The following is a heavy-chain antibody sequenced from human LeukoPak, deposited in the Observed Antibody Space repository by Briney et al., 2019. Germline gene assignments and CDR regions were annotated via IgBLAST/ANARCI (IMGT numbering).Heavy chain of an antibody. V-gene: IGHV3-73*01. J-gene: IGHJ3*02. CDR3: VRLVEWGTTFDN. D-gene: IGHD3-3*01. Sequence: PGGSLRLSCATSGFTFSGAAMHWVRQTSEKGLEWVGHIRNRDYNYATAYAASVIGRFTISRDDSKNTAYLQVNNLKTEDTAVYYCVRLVEWGTTFDNWGQGTTVTVSS. CDR1: GFTFSGAA. CDR2: IRNRDYNYAT.